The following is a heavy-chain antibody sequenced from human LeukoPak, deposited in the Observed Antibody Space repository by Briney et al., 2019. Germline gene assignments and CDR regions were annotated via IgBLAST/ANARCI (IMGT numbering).Heavy chain of an antibody. Sequence: ASETLSLTCTVSGGSISSSSYYWSWIRQPPGKGLEWIGYIYYSGSTNYNPSLKSRVTISVDTSKNQFSLKLSSVTAADTAVYYCARTPYYYDSSGYYNNFDYWGQGTLVTVSS. CDR1: GGSISSSSYY. CDR3: ARTPYYYDSSGYYNNFDY. CDR2: IYYSGST. D-gene: IGHD3-22*01. V-gene: IGHV4-61*05. J-gene: IGHJ4*02.